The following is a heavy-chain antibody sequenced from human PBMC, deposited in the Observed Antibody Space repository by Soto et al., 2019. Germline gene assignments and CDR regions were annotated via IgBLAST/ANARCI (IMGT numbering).Heavy chain of an antibody. D-gene: IGHD6-25*01. CDR3: ARDRIAAHDYYYGMDV. CDR1: GGSISSYY. V-gene: IGHV4-59*01. J-gene: IGHJ6*02. CDR2: IYYSGST. Sequence: SETLSLTCTVSGGSISSYYWSWIRQPPGKGLEWIGYIYYSGSTNYNPSLKSRVTISVDTSKNQFSLKLSSVTAADTAVYYCARDRIAAHDYYYGMDVWGQGTTVTVS.